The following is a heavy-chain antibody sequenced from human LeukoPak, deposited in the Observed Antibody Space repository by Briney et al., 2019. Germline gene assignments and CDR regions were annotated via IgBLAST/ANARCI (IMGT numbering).Heavy chain of an antibody. J-gene: IGHJ4*02. CDR3: ARAPREWLLGYYFDY. CDR2: IKHDGSEK. CDR1: GFTFSSYW. V-gene: IGHV3-7*01. Sequence: GSLRLSCAASGFTFSSYWMSWVRQAPGKGLEWVANIKHDGSEKYYVDSVKGRFAISRDNAKNSLYLQMNSLRAEDTAVYYCARAPREWLLGYYFDYWGQRTLVTVSS. D-gene: IGHD3-3*01.